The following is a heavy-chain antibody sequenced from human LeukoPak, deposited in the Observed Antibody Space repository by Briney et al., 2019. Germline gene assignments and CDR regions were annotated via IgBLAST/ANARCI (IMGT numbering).Heavy chain of an antibody. Sequence: GGSLRLSCIVSGFTFSNSWMTWVRQAPGKWLEWVANIKEDGSDKHYVDSVKGRFTISRDNAKNSLYLQMDGLRAEDTAVYHCVRESDFWSGRGIGRPLDVWGKGTTVTVSS. CDR2: IKEDGSDK. CDR1: GFTFSNSW. D-gene: IGHD3-3*01. V-gene: IGHV3-7*01. CDR3: VRESDFWSGRGIGRPLDV. J-gene: IGHJ6*04.